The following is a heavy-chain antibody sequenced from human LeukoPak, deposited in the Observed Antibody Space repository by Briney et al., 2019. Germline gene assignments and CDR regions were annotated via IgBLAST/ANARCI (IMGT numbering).Heavy chain of an antibody. CDR3: VRDETLWTLDW. V-gene: IGHV3-74*03. D-gene: IGHD1-1*01. Sequence: LPGGSLILSCAASGFTFSGHWIHWVRQPPGMGLVWVSRINERGTDSMYAESVKGRFTISRDNAKNTVYLQMNSLRAEDTAVYYCVRDETLWTLDWWGQGTLVSVSS. J-gene: IGHJ4*02. CDR1: GFTFSGHW. CDR2: INERGTDS.